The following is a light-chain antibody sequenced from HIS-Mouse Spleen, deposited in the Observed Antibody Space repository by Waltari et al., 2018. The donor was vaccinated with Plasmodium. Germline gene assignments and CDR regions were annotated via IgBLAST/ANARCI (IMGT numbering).Light chain of an antibody. CDR2: EDS. J-gene: IGLJ3*02. CDR1: ALPKKY. V-gene: IGLV3-10*01. Sequence: SYELTQPPSVSVSPGQPARITCSGDALPKKYAYWYQQKSGQATVLVIYEDSKRPSGIPERCSGSSSGTMATLTISGAQVEDEADYYCYSTDSSGNHRVFGGGTKLTVL. CDR3: YSTDSSGNHRV.